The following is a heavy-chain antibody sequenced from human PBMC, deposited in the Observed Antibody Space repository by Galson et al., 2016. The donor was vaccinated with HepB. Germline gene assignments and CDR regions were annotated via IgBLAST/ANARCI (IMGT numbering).Heavy chain of an antibody. V-gene: IGHV3-30*03. J-gene: IGHJ6*02. CDR2: IPYDGINK. Sequence: SLRLSCAATGFTFSSYGMHWVRQAPGKGLEWVAVIPYDGINKYYADSVKGRFTISRDQSKKTLYLQMRSLRAEDTAVYYCATDYYYGMDVWGQGTTVTVSS. CDR3: ATDYYYGMDV. CDR1: GFTFSSYG.